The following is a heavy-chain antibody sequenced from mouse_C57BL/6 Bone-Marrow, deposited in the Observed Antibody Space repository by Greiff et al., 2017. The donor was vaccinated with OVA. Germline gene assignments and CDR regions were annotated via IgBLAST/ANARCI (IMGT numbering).Heavy chain of an antibody. D-gene: IGHD2-3*01. CDR1: GYTFTDYN. J-gene: IGHJ2*01. V-gene: IGHV1-22*01. CDR2: INPNNGGT. Sequence: VQLQQSGPELVKPGASVKMSCKASGYTFTDYNMHWVKQSHGKSLEWIGYINPNNGGTSYNQKFKGKATLTVNKSSSTAYMERRSLTSEDSAVYDCARERDGYYPYFDYWGQGTTLTVSS. CDR3: ARERDGYYPYFDY.